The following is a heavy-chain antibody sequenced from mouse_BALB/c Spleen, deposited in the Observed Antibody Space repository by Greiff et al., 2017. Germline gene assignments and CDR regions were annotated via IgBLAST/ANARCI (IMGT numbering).Heavy chain of an antibody. J-gene: IGHJ4*01. D-gene: IGHD4-1*02. Sequence: VQLQQSGPGLVQPSQSLSITCTVSGFSLTSYGVHWVRQSPGKGLEWLGVIWSGGSTDYNAAFISRLSISKDNSKSQVFFKMNSLQANDTAIYYCARQLGYYYAMDYWGQGTSVTVSS. V-gene: IGHV2-2*02. CDR1: GFSLTSYG. CDR2: IWSGGST. CDR3: ARQLGYYYAMDY.